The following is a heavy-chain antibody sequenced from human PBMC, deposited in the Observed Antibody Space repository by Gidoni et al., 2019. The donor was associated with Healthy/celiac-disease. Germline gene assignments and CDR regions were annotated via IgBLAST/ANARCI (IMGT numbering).Heavy chain of an antibody. D-gene: IGHD2-21*02. CDR3: AKEPNSVTALY. CDR2: ISGRGGST. J-gene: IGHJ4*02. Sequence: EVRLLEYGGGLVQPGGSLRLPCAAYGFAFSSYAMRWVGQAPGKGLGWVSAISGRGGSTYDADSVKGRFTISRDNSKNTLYLQMNSLRAEDTAVYYCAKEPNSVTALYWGQGTLVTVSS. V-gene: IGHV3-23*01. CDR1: GFAFSSYA.